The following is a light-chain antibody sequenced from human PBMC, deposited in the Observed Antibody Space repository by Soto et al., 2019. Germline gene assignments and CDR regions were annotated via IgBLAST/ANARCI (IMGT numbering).Light chain of an antibody. J-gene: IGKJ4*01. V-gene: IGKV1-5*03. CDR3: HHYASYST. CDR2: KAS. Sequence: DIQMTQSPSTLSASVGDRVTITCRASQSISTWLAWYQQKPGKAPKRLIYKASTLESGVPSRFSGSGSGTEVTLTISSLQPDDFATYYCHHYASYSTFGGGTKVEIK. CDR1: QSISTW.